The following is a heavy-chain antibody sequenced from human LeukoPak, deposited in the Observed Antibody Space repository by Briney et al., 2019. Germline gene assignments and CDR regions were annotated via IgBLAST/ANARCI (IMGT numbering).Heavy chain of an antibody. CDR2: IVGGGETT. Sequence: TGGSLRLSCAASGFTFSTYWMHWVRQAPGKGLEWVSAIVGGGETTFYADSVKGRFTISRDNSKNIMYLQMNSLRVEDTAVYYCAKERWILLFFDWLLSNWGQGTLVTVSS. V-gene: IGHV3-23*01. CDR1: GFTFSTYW. CDR3: AKERWILLFFDWLLSN. D-gene: IGHD3-9*01. J-gene: IGHJ4*02.